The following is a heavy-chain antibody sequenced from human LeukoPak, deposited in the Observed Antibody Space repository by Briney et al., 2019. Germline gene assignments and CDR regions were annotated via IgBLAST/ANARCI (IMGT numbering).Heavy chain of an antibody. Sequence: GGSLRLSCTASGFTFSNFAMSWVRQAPGKGLEWVSCISGSGGTTYYADSVKGRFIISRDSSKNTLYLQMNSLRAEDTAVYYCAKEFAGSAMAFDYWGQGTLVTVSS. CDR1: GFTFSNFA. V-gene: IGHV3-23*01. J-gene: IGHJ4*02. D-gene: IGHD5-18*01. CDR3: AKEFAGSAMAFDY. CDR2: ISGSGGTT.